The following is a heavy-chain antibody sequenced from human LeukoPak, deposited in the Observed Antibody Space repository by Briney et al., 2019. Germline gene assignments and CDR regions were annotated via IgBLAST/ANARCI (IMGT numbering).Heavy chain of an antibody. D-gene: IGHD3-22*01. CDR2: ITDSGNNM. V-gene: IGHV3-11*01. CDR1: GFTFNDYP. Sequence: GGSLRLSCAASGFTFNDYPMAWLRQAPGKGLEWVSYITDSGNNMYYADSVKGRFTISRDNAKNSLYLQMNSLRAEDSAVYYCARDSSSGYYYWLDPWGQGTLVIVSS. CDR3: ARDSSSGYYYWLDP. J-gene: IGHJ5*02.